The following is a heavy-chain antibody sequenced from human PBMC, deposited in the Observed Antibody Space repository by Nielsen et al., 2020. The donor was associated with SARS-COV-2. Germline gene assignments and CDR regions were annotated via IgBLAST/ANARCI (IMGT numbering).Heavy chain of an antibody. CDR2: IRSKAYGGTT. Sequence: GGSLRLSCTASGFTFGDYAMSWFRQAPGKGLEWVGFIRSKAYGGTTEYAASVKGRFTISGDDSKSIAYLQMNSLKTEDTAVYYCTRVLRFLEWYFDYWGQGTLVTVSS. CDR3: TRVLRFLEWYFDY. CDR1: GFTFGDYA. J-gene: IGHJ4*02. D-gene: IGHD3-3*01. V-gene: IGHV3-49*03.